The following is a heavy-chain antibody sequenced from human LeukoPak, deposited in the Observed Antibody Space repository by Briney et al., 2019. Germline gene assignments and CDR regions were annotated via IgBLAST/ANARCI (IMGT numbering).Heavy chain of an antibody. J-gene: IGHJ4*02. CDR1: GFTLNDAW. Sequence: GGSLRLSCAASGFTLNDAWVNWVRQAPGKGLEWIGRIKSRTDGATTDYAAPVKGRFTISRDESKDTVYLQMSSLIIEDSGVYYCTGGSGTYVPFDYWGQGSLVAVSS. D-gene: IGHD3-10*01. V-gene: IGHV3-15*01. CDR3: TGGSGTYVPFDY. CDR2: IKSRTDGATT.